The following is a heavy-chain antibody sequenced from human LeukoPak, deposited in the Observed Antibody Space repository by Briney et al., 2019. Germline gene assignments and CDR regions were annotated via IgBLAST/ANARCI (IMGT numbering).Heavy chain of an antibody. D-gene: IGHD6-13*01. CDR1: GGSISSYY. CDR2: IYYSGIT. Sequence: SETLSLTCNVSGGSISSYYRNWIRQPPGKGLEWIGCIYYSGITNYNPSLKSRVTISVDTSKNQFSLKLTSVTAADTAVYYCARNLIPEQLVVNFWGQGTLVTVSS. J-gene: IGHJ4*02. CDR3: ARNLIPEQLVVNF. V-gene: IGHV4-59*01.